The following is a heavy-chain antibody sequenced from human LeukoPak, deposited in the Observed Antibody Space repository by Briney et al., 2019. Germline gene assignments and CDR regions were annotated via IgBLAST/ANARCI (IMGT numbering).Heavy chain of an antibody. D-gene: IGHD2-2*01. CDR1: GFTFSSYG. CDR2: IWYGGSNK. J-gene: IGHJ6*03. V-gene: IGHV3-30*02. Sequence: QSGGSLRLSCAASGFTFSSYGMHWVRQAPGKGLEWVAVIWYGGSNKYYADSVKGRFTISRDNPKNTLYLQMSSLRAEDTAVYYCAKGEYCSSTSCNYCYYYMDVWGKGTTVTVSS. CDR3: AKGEYCSSTSCNYCYYYMDV.